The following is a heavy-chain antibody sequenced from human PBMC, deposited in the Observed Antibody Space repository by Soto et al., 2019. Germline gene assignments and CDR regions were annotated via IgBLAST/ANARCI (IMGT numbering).Heavy chain of an antibody. CDR3: ARGQLLLWFGESPG. CDR2: MNPNSGNT. J-gene: IGHJ4*02. Sequence: ASEKVSCKASGYTFTSYDINWVRQATGQGLEWMGWMNPNSGNTGYAQKFQGRVTMTRNTSISTAYMELSSLRSEDTAVYYCARGQLLLWFGESPGWGQGTLVNVSS. CDR1: GYTFTSYD. D-gene: IGHD3-10*01. V-gene: IGHV1-8*01.